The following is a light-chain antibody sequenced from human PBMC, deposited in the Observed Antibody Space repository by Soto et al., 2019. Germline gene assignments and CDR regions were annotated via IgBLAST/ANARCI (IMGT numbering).Light chain of an antibody. J-gene: IGKJ1*01. CDR2: KAS. CDR1: HISSSW. Sequence: IQMNQVPSILTDSVVVSITITCRARHISSSWLAWYQQKPGKAPKLLIYKASTLKSGVPSRFSGSGSGTEFTLTISGLQPDDFATYYCQHYNSYPEAFGQGTKVDIK. V-gene: IGKV1-5*03. CDR3: QHYNSYPEA.